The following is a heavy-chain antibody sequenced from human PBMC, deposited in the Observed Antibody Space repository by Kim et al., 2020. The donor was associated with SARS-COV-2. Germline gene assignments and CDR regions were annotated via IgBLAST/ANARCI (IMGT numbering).Heavy chain of an antibody. Sequence: GGSLRLSCAGSGFDFGAYWMSWVRQAPGKGPEWVANIKGDGSVKNYVGSLEGRFTVSRDNTRKSVFLQMNSLRAEDTAVYYCARWNFFAPDVWGKGTTVTVPS. J-gene: IGHJ6*01. CDR1: GFDFGAYW. CDR3: ARWNFFAPDV. D-gene: IGHD1-1*01. CDR2: IKGDGSVK. V-gene: IGHV3-7*01.